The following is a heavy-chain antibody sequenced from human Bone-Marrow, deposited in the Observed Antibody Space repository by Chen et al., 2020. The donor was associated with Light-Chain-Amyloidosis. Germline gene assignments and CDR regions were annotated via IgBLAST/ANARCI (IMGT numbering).Heavy chain of an antibody. CDR2: SNPSDGST. D-gene: IGHD6-13*01. J-gene: IGHJ4*02. V-gene: IGHV1-46*01. Sequence: QVQLVQSGAEVKNPGASVIVSCKASGFTFSSHYVHWVRQAPGQGLEWMGLSNPSDGSTAYARKFRGGVTVTRDTSTGTVYMELRSLRSEDTAVYYCAREGVAAAKNFDYWGQGTLVTVSS. CDR3: AREGVAAAKNFDY. CDR1: GFTFSSHY.